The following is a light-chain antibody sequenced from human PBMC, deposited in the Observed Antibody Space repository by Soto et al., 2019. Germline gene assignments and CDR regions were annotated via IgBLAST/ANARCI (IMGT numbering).Light chain of an antibody. V-gene: IGLV1-44*01. J-gene: IGLJ3*02. CDR1: SSNIGSNT. CDR3: AAWDDSLNGGV. Sequence: QSVLTQPPSASGTPGQRVTISCSGSSSNIGSNTVNWYQQLPGTAPKLLIYSNNQRPSRVPDRFSGSKSGTSASLAISALQSEDEADYYCAAWDDSLNGGVFGGGTQLTVL. CDR2: SNN.